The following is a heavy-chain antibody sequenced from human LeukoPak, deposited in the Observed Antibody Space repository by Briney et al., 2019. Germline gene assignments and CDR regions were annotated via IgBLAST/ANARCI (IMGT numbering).Heavy chain of an antibody. D-gene: IGHD3-22*01. J-gene: IGHJ3*02. CDR3: ARVYYYDSSGHDAFDI. CDR2: ISSSGSTI. CDR1: GFPFSSYE. V-gene: IGHV3-48*03. Sequence: PGGSLRLSCAASGFPFSSYEMNWVRQAPGKGLEWVSYISSSGSTIYYADSVKGRFTISRDNAKNSLYLQMNSLGAEDTAVYYCARVYYYDSSGHDAFDIWGQGTMVTVSS.